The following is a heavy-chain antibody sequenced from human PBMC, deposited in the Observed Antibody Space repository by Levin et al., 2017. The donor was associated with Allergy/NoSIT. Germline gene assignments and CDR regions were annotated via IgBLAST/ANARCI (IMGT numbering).Heavy chain of an antibody. Sequence: NETDGLREAPGKGPEWVSVIYNDGRTFYADSVKGRVTISRDNFKNTLYLQMNSLGVEDTAVYYCARDQFLYGSASGGWFDPWGQGTLVTVSS. D-gene: IGHD6-19*01. J-gene: IGHJ5*02. CDR3: ARDQFLYGSASGGWFDP. V-gene: IGHV3-53*01. CDR2: IYNDGRT. CDR1: NE.